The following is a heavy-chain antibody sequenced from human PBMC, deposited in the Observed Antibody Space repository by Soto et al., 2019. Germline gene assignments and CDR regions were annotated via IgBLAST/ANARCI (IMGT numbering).Heavy chain of an antibody. Sequence: TGGSLRLSCAASGFTFSSYAMSWVRQAPGKGLEWVSAISGSGGSTYYADSVKGRFTISRDNSKNTLYLEMNSLRAEDTAVYYCAKPDGSGSSSRTSDVWGKGTTVTVSS. J-gene: IGHJ6*04. CDR2: ISGSGGST. CDR3: AKPDGSGSSSRTSDV. D-gene: IGHD3-10*01. CDR1: GFTFSSYA. V-gene: IGHV3-23*01.